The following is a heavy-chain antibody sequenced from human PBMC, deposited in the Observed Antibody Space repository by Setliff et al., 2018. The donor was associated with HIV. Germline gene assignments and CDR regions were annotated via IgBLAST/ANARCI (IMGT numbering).Heavy chain of an antibody. J-gene: IGHJ5*02. CDR3: AVSPDGDCATTECANWFDP. Sequence: LRLSCTTSGFTFAHQAMTWVRQAPGKGLEWVGFIGGKGYNGTTQYAASAKGRFMISRDDSKSIAYLQINSLRTEDTAVYFCAVSPDGDCATTECANWFDPWGQGTQVTVSS. CDR1: GFTFAHQA. CDR2: IGGKGYNGTT. V-gene: IGHV3-49*04. D-gene: IGHD4-17*01.